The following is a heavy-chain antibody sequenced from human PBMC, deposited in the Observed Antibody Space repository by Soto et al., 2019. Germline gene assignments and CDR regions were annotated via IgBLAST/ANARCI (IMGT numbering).Heavy chain of an antibody. D-gene: IGHD3-10*01. Sequence: PGGSLRLSCAASGFTFSSYWLQWVRQAPGKGLEWVSRINTDGTSTSYADSLKGRFTISRDNAKNTLYLQMNSLRAEDTAVYYCTRAGSYRSDYWGQGTLVTVSS. J-gene: IGHJ4*02. V-gene: IGHV3-74*01. CDR1: GFTFSSYW. CDR3: TRAGSYRSDY. CDR2: INTDGTST.